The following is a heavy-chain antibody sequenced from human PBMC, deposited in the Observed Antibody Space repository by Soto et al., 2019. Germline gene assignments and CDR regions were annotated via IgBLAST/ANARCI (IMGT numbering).Heavy chain of an antibody. Sequence: SETLSLTCAVYGGSFSGYYWTWIRQPPGKGLERIGEINHRGSTNYNPSLKTRVTISLDTSKNHFSLKMSSVTAADTAVYYCARGISKYSSWYEPHTWFDAWGQGALVTVSS. CDR2: INHRGST. J-gene: IGHJ5*02. V-gene: IGHV4-34*01. CDR1: GGSFSGYY. CDR3: ARGISKYSSWYEPHTWFDA. D-gene: IGHD6-13*01.